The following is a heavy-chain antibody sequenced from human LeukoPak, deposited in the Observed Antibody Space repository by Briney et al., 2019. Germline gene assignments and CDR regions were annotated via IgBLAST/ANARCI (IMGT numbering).Heavy chain of an antibody. D-gene: IGHD3-22*01. J-gene: IGHJ4*02. CDR1: GFTFRSYS. Sequence: GGSLRLSCVASGFTFRSYSMNWVRQVPGKGLEWVSSIGSSSSYILYADSVKGRFTSSRDNAKNSMYLQMNSLRAEDTAVYYCARDQFLGHYDSSLSPLDFDYWGQGTLVTVSS. V-gene: IGHV3-21*06. CDR2: IGSSSSYI. CDR3: ARDQFLGHYDSSLSPLDFDY.